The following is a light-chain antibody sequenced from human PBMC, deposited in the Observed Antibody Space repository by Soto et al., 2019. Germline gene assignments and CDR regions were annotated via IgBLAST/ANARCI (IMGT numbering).Light chain of an antibody. J-gene: IGLJ1*01. Sequence: QAVVTQPPSASGTPGQRVSISCSGRASDIGTNTVNWYQQFPGTAPKLLLHSNDQRPSGVPDRFSGSKSGTSASLAISGLQSEDEADYYCVAWDGSLNGYVFGTGTKVTVL. CDR2: SND. CDR3: VAWDGSLNGYV. V-gene: IGLV1-44*01. CDR1: ASDIGTNT.